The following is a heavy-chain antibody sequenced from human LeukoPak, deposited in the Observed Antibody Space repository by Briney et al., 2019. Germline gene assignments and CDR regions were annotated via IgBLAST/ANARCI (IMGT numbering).Heavy chain of an antibody. D-gene: IGHD3-10*01. CDR2: IYYSGTT. CDR1: VHSISTSYY. V-gene: IGHV4-38-2*02. J-gene: IGHJ4*02. CDR3: ARDSSGSGVDY. Sequence: SETLSLTCTVSVHSISTSYYWGWIRQSPGKGREWIGSIYYSGTTYYNPSLKRRVNIPVDTSKTQFSLKLSSVAAADTAVYYCARDSSGSGVDYWGQGTLVTVSS.